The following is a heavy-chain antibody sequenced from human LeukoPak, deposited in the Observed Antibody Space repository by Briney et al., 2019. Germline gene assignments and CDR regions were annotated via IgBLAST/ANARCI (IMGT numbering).Heavy chain of an antibody. J-gene: IGHJ2*01. CDR1: GFTFSSYG. CDR2: IRYDGSNK. CDR3: VKRPGGPVAWYFDL. Sequence: GGSLRVYCAASGFTFSSYGMHWVRQAPGKGLEWVAFIRYDGSNKYYADPVKGRFTISRDNYKNTLYLQMNSLRAEHTAVYYCVKRPGGPVAWYFDLWGRGTLVTVSS. V-gene: IGHV3-30*02. D-gene: IGHD2-15*01.